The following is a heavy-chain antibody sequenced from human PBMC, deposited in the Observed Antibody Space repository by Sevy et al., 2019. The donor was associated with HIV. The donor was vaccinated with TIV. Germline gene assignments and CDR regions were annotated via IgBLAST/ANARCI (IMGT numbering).Heavy chain of an antibody. Sequence: SETLSLTCTVSGGSISSYYWSWIRQPAGKGLEWTGRIYTSGSTNYNPSLKSRVTMSVDTSKNQFSLKLSSVTAADTAVYYCASDVDCYDSSGYSYGMDVWGQGTTVTVSS. CDR1: GGSISSYY. CDR3: ASDVDCYDSSGYSYGMDV. V-gene: IGHV4-4*07. CDR2: IYTSGST. J-gene: IGHJ6*02. D-gene: IGHD3-22*01.